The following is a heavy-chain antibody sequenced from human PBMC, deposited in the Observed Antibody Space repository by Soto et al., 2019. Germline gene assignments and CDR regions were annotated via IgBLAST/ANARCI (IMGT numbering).Heavy chain of an antibody. V-gene: IGHV4-39*01. J-gene: IGHJ5*02. CDR1: GGSISSSSYY. Sequence: SETLSLTCTVSGGSISSSSYYWGWIRQPPGKGLEWIGSIYYSGSTYYNPSLKSRVTISVDTSKNQFSLKLSSVTAADTAVYYCARHIHDTIFGVVIILSWFDPWGQXNLVTVSA. CDR3: ARHIHDTIFGVVIILSWFDP. CDR2: IYYSGST. D-gene: IGHD3-3*01.